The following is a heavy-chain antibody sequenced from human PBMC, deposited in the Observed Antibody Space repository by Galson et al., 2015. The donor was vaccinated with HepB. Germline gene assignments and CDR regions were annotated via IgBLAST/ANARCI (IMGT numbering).Heavy chain of an antibody. D-gene: IGHD3-9*01. CDR3: ASSRYFDWYDAFDI. CDR2: ISAYNGNT. Sequence: SVKVSCKASGYTFTSYGISWVRQAPGQGLEWMGWISAYNGNTNYAQKLQGRVTMTTDTSTSTAYMELSSLRSEDTAVYYCASSRYFDWYDAFDIWGQGTMVTVSS. CDR1: GYTFTSYG. V-gene: IGHV1-18*01. J-gene: IGHJ3*02.